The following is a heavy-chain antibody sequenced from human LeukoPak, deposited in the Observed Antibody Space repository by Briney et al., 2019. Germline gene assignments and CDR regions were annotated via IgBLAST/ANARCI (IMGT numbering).Heavy chain of an antibody. V-gene: IGHV3-23*01. J-gene: IGHJ4*02. CDR1: GFSFSSST. CDR3: AKNESPDY. Sequence: PGGSLRLSCAASGFSFSSSTMNWVRQAPGKGLEWVSAISGSGGSTYYADSVKGRFTISRDNSKNTLYLQMNSLRAEDTAVYYCAKNESPDYWGQGTLVTVSS. CDR2: ISGSGGST.